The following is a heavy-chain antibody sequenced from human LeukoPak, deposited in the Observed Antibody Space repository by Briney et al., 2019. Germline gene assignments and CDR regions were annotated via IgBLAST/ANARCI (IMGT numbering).Heavy chain of an antibody. Sequence: PSETLSLTCTVSGASISSSSYYWGYFRQPPGMGLEWIGSVYYNGNTYYNPSHKGRSTISSALSKNQVSLKLTSVTAADTAVYYCARLWRAAIDYGGQGTLVTVSS. CDR1: GASISSSSYY. CDR2: VYYNGNT. V-gene: IGHV4-39*01. J-gene: IGHJ4*02. CDR3: ARLWRAAIDY. D-gene: IGHD1-1*01.